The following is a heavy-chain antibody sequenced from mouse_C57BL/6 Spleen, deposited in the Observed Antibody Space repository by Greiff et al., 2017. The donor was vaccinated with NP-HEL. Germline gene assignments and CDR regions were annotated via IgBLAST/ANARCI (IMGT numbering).Heavy chain of an antibody. V-gene: IGHV1-80*01. CDR2: IYPGDGDT. J-gene: IGHJ2*01. D-gene: IGHD4-1*01. CDR1: GYAFSSYW. Sequence: VQLQQSGASVKISCKASGYAFSSYWMNWVKQRPGKGLEWIGQIYPGDGDTNYNGKFKGKATLTADKSSSTAYMQLSSLTSEDSAVYCCARDWDVNYWGQGTTLTVSS. CDR3: ARDWDVNY.